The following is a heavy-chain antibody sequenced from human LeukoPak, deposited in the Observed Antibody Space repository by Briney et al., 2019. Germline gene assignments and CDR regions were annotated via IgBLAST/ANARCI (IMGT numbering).Heavy chain of an antibody. CDR3: ATPLDYYDSSGYHQGGD. V-gene: IGHV3-7*03. Sequence: PGGSLRLSCAASRFTFSRHWMTWVRQAPGQGLEWVANIKEDGSKKNYVDSVKGRFTNSRDNTKNSLYLQMNSLRAEDTAVYYCATPLDYYDSSGYHQGGDWGQGTRVTVSS. CDR1: RFTFSRHW. J-gene: IGHJ4*02. CDR2: IKEDGSKK. D-gene: IGHD3-22*01.